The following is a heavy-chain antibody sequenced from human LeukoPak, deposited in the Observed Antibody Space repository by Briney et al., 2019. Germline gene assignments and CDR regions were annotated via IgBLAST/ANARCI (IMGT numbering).Heavy chain of an antibody. V-gene: IGHV4-59*01. CDR1: GGSISSYY. J-gene: IGHJ4*02. CDR2: IYSGGST. D-gene: IGHD5-12*01. Sequence: SETLSLTCTVSGGSISSYYWIWIRQPPGKGLEWIGYIYSGGSTNYNPSLKSRVTISVDTSNNQVSLKLSSVTAADTAVYYCARGALRLPYYFDYWGQGTLVTVSS. CDR3: ARGALRLPYYFDY.